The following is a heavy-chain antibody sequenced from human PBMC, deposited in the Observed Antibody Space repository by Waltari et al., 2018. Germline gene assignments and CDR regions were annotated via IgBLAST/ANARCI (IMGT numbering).Heavy chain of an antibody. Sequence: EVQLVESGGGLVQPGGSLRLSWVGSGFTLGPYWMSWVRHSPGKGLEWVANIKQNGREKSYVDSVKGRFIISRDDAQNSLYLQLNSLRAEDTAVYYCARRRGGGYWYFDLWGRGTLVTVSS. CDR1: GFTLGPYW. CDR3: ARRRGGGYWYFDL. J-gene: IGHJ2*01. V-gene: IGHV3-7*01. CDR2: IKQNGREK. D-gene: IGHD2-15*01.